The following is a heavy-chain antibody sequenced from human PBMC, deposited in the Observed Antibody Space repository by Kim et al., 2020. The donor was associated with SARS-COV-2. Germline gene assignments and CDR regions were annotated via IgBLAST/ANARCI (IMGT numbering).Heavy chain of an antibody. CDR1: GYTFSNYA. CDR3: ARWGPWPYHASDI. V-gene: IGHV7-4-1*02. D-gene: IGHD3-16*01. J-gene: IGHJ3*02. CDR2: INTNTGNP. Sequence: ASVKVSCKASGYTFSNYAVNGVRQAPGQGLECMGWINTNTGNPTYAQGFTGRLGFSLDTAVSTAYLQISSLKAEDTAVYYCARWGPWPYHASDIWGQGTM.